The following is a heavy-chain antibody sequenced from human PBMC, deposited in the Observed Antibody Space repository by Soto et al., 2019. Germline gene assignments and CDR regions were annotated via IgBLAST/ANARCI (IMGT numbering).Heavy chain of an antibody. Sequence: QVQLVQSGAEVKKPGSSVKVSCQASGGTFRGYAISWVRQAPGQGLEWLGGILPTSVTPNYAPKFQGRVTLTADESTNTASMAVRSLRSGDTAVYYCARGYDVNSELDYWGQGTLVTVSS. V-gene: IGHV1-69*01. CDR3: ARGYDVNSELDY. CDR1: GGTFRGYA. CDR2: ILPTSVTP. J-gene: IGHJ4*02. D-gene: IGHD3-22*01.